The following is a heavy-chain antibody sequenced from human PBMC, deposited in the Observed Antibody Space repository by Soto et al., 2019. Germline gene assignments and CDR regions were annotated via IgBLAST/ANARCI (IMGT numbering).Heavy chain of an antibody. CDR1: GDSVSSNTAS. V-gene: IGHV6-1*01. CDR3: AKGDNLGPKTGYAFDP. CDR2: TYFRSKWYN. Sequence: SQTLSLTCAISGDSVSSNTASWNWIRQSPSRGLEWLGRTYFRSKWYNDYAVSVKSRIIINPDTSNNQFSLQLNSVTPEDTSVYFCAKGDNLGPKTGYAFDPWGQGIMVTVSS. D-gene: IGHD5-12*01. J-gene: IGHJ5*02.